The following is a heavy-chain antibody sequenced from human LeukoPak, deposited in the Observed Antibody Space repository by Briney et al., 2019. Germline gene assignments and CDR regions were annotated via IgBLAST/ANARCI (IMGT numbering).Heavy chain of an antibody. CDR2: GIPIFGTA. J-gene: IGHJ4*02. V-gene: IGHV1-69*13. D-gene: IGHD6-19*01. Sequence: SVTVSCKASRCTLRNHGFNWVGQAPRPGREWMGGGIPIFGTANYAQKFQGRVTITADESTSTAYMELSSLRSEDTAVYYCASTSSGWYLDYYFDYWGQGTLVTVSS. CDR1: RCTLRNHG. CDR3: ASTSSGWYLDYYFDY.